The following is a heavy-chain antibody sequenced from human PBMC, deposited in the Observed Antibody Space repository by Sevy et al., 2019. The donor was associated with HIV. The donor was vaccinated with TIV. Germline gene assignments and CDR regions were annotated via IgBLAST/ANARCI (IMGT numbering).Heavy chain of an antibody. CDR2: IIRIFGTA. Sequence: ASVKVSCKASGGTFSSYAISWVRQAPGQGLEWMGGIIRIFGTANYAQKFQGRVTITADESTSTAYMELSSLRSEDPAAYYCARDRGSIAVAKFWSYYFDYWGQGTLVTVSS. V-gene: IGHV1-69*13. CDR1: GGTFSSYA. J-gene: IGHJ4*02. D-gene: IGHD6-13*01. CDR3: ARDRGSIAVAKFWSYYFDY.